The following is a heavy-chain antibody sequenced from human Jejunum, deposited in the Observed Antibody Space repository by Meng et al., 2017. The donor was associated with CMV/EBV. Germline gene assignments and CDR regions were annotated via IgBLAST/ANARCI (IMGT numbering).Heavy chain of an antibody. CDR1: SSSTYF. D-gene: IGHD3-10*01. V-gene: IGHV4-30-4*07. CDR2: IYYSGST. J-gene: IGHJ5*02. Sequence: SSSTYFWTWIRQSAGKGLEWIGHIYYSGSTYSNPSLRSRVIMSVDTSKNQFSLRLRSVTAADTAMYYCVREESYGSGRSSLWFDPWGQGSLVTVSS. CDR3: VREESYGSGRSSLWFDP.